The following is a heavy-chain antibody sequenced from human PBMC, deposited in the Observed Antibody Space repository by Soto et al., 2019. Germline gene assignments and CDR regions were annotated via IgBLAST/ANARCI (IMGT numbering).Heavy chain of an antibody. D-gene: IGHD3-10*01. CDR1: GGSFGGYY. J-gene: IGHJ4*02. CDR3: ARGLYSGSGSYSSFDY. CDR2: INHSGST. V-gene: IGHV4-34*01. Sequence: SETLSLTCAVYGGSFGGYYWSWIRQPPGKGKEWIGEINHSGSTNYNPSLKSRVTISVDTSKNQFSLKLSSVTAADTAVYYCARGLYSGSGSYSSFDYRAQGTLVTVSS.